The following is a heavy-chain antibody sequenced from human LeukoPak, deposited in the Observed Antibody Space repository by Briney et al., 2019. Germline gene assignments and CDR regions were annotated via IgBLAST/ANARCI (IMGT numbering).Heavy chain of an antibody. J-gene: IGHJ5*02. Sequence: PSETLSLTCTVSGGSLDSGSYHWTWIRQPAGKGLEWIGRIYTRGNSNYNPALRSRVTISVDTSKNLFSLKLDSVTAADTAVYYCARDRDDDYGDYPNWFDPWGQGTLVTVSS. CDR3: ARDRDDDYGDYPNWFDP. V-gene: IGHV4-61*02. D-gene: IGHD4-17*01. CDR1: GGSLDSGSYH. CDR2: IYTRGNS.